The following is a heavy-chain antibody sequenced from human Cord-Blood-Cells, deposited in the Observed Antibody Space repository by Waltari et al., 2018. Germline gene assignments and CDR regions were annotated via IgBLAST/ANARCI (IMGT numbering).Heavy chain of an antibody. V-gene: IGHV1-18*01. CDR3: ARSKLQQLVLPDDFDY. J-gene: IGHJ4*02. CDR2: ISAYNGNT. D-gene: IGHD6-13*01. CDR1: GYTFTSYG. Sequence: QVQLVQSGAEVKKPGASVKVSCKASGYTFTSYGIRWVRQAPAQGLEWMGWISAYNGNTNYAQKLQGRVTMTTDTSTSTAYMELRSLRSDDTAVYYCARSKLQQLVLPDDFDYWGQGTLVTVSS.